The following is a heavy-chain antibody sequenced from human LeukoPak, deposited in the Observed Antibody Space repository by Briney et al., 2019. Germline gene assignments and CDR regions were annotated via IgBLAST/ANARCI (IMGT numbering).Heavy chain of an antibody. V-gene: IGHV1-69-2*01. Sequence: ASVKVSCKVSGYTFTDFYMHWVQQAPGKGLEWMGLVDPEDGETIYAEKFQGRVTITADTSTDTAYMELSSLRSEDTAVYYCATSAAGMMSVDYWGQGTLVTVSS. J-gene: IGHJ4*02. CDR2: VDPEDGET. D-gene: IGHD6-13*01. CDR3: ATSAAGMMSVDY. CDR1: GYTFTDFY.